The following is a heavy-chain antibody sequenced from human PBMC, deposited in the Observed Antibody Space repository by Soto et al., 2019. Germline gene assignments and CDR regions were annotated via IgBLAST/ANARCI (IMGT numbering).Heavy chain of an antibody. Sequence: QVQLVQSGAEVKKPGASVKVSCKASGYTFTSYVITWVRQAPGQGLEWMGWISGFNGNRNYAQSLQGRVTMTTDTSTNTAYMELRSLGSDDTAVYYCARGGRRLCVDYWGQGTLVTVSS. V-gene: IGHV1-18*01. J-gene: IGHJ4*02. CDR1: GYTFTSYV. CDR2: ISGFNGNR. CDR3: ARGGRRLCVDY. D-gene: IGHD2-21*01.